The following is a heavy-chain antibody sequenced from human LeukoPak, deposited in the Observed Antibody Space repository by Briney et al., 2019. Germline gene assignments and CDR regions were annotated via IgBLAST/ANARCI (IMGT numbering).Heavy chain of an antibody. Sequence: SETLSLTCTVSGGSITSSSYYWGWIRQPPGKGLEWIGSVYYSGNTYYNSSLKSRVTISVDTSKNQFSLKLSSLTAADTAIYYCTREYGFMTTVFHAFDIWGQGTMVTVSS. CDR3: TREYGFMTTVFHAFDI. J-gene: IGHJ3*02. CDR1: GGSITSSSYY. D-gene: IGHD4-17*01. V-gene: IGHV4-39*07. CDR2: VYYSGNT.